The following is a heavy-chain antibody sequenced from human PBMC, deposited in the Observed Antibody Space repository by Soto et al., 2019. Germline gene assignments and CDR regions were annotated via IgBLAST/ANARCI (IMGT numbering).Heavy chain of an antibody. CDR3: ASAMTSVGATKKADY. CDR1: GFSFNTYW. Sequence: EVQLVESGGRLVQPGGSLRLSCAASGFSFNTYWIHWVSQAPGKGPVWVSLINSDGSVTAYAGSVKGRVTISRDNAKNTLYLQMNSLGAEDTAVYYCASAMTSVGATKKADYWGQGNLVTVSS. CDR2: INSDGSVT. D-gene: IGHD1-26*01. V-gene: IGHV3-74*01. J-gene: IGHJ4*02.